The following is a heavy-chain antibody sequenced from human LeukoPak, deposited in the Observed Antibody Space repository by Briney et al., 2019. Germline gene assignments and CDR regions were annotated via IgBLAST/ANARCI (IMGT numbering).Heavy chain of an antibody. Sequence: GGSLRLSCAASGFTFSSYWMHWVRQAPGKGLVRVSRINSDGSSTSYADPVKGRFTISRDNAKNSLYLQMNSLRAEDTAVYYCARAGGGGGSYFFHYWGQGTLVTVSS. D-gene: IGHD1-26*01. V-gene: IGHV3-74*01. J-gene: IGHJ4*02. CDR1: GFTFSSYW. CDR2: INSDGSST. CDR3: ARAGGGGGSYFFHY.